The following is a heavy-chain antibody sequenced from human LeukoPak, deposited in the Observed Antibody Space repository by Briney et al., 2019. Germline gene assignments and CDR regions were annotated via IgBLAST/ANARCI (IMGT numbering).Heavy chain of an antibody. CDR2: INPNSGGT. V-gene: IGHV1-2*02. Sequence: ASVKVSCKASVYTSTGYYMHCVRQAPGQGLEWMGWINPNSGGTNYAQKFQGRVTMTRDTSNSTAYMELSRLRSDDTAVYYCARDYSGSGSKIDYWGQGTLVTVSS. J-gene: IGHJ4*02. D-gene: IGHD3-10*01. CDR1: VYTSTGYY. CDR3: ARDYSGSGSKIDY.